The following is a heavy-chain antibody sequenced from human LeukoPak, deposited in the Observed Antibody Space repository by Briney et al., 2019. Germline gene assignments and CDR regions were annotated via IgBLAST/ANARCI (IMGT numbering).Heavy chain of an antibody. V-gene: IGHV4-38-2*01. J-gene: IGHJ4*01. CDR2: FYHSGST. D-gene: IGHD2-2*01. Sequence: PSETLSLTCAVSGYSISSGYYWGWIRQPPEKGLEWIGSFYHSGSTYYNPSLKRRVTLSVDTTKNQFSLKLSSVPAADTAVYYCARTRREYQLLSFDYWGHGTLVTVSS. CDR1: GYSISSGYY. CDR3: ARTRREYQLLSFDY.